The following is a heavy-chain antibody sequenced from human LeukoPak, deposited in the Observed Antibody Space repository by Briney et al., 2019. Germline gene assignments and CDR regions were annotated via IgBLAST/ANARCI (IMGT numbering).Heavy chain of an antibody. CDR2: INHSGST. D-gene: IGHD6-19*01. V-gene: IGHV4-34*01. CDR1: GGSFSGYY. Sequence: PSETLSLTCAVYGGSFSGYYWSWIRQPPGKGLEWIGEINHSGSTNYNPSLKSRVTISVDTSKNQFSLKLSSVTAADTAVYYCARHVGQQWLVRYYYGMDVWGQGTTVTVSS. CDR3: ARHVGQQWLVRYYYGMDV. J-gene: IGHJ6*02.